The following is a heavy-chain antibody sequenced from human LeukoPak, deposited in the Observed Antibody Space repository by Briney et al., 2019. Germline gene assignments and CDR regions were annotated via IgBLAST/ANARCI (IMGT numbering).Heavy chain of an antibody. V-gene: IGHV3-21*01. Sequence: GGSLRLSCAASGFTFSSHSMNWVRQAPGKGLEWVSSISSSSSYIYYENSVKGRFTISRDNAKNSLYLQMNSLRAEDTAVYYCARDLYYDSSGYYEDGAFDIWGQGTMVSVSS. D-gene: IGHD3-22*01. J-gene: IGHJ3*02. CDR3: ARDLYYDSSGYYEDGAFDI. CDR2: ISSSSSYI. CDR1: GFTFSSHS.